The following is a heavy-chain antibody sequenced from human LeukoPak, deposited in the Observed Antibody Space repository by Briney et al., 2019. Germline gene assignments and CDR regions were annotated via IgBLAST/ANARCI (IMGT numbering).Heavy chain of an antibody. Sequence: ASVTVSCKVSGYTLTELSMHWVRQAPGKGLEWIGGFDPEDGETIYAQKFQGRVTMTEDTSTDTAYMELSSLRSEDTAVYHCATAPWHSSSPMRHWFDPWGQGTLVTVSS. CDR3: ATAPWHSSSPMRHWFDP. CDR2: FDPEDGET. V-gene: IGHV1-24*01. J-gene: IGHJ5*02. CDR1: GYTLTELS. D-gene: IGHD6-13*01.